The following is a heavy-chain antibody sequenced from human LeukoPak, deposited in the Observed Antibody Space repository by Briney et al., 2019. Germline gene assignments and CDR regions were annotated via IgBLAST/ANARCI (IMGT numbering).Heavy chain of an antibody. CDR1: GYTFTSYY. CDR2: INPSGGST. CDR3: ARDIVVVPAATEVYYYYGMDV. V-gene: IGHV1-46*01. J-gene: IGHJ6*04. D-gene: IGHD2-2*01. Sequence: ASVKVSCKASGYTFTSYYMHWVRHAPGQGLEWMGIINPSGGSTSYAQKFQGRVTMTRDTSTSTVYMELSSLRSEDTAVYYCARDIVVVPAATEVYYYYGMDVWGKGTTVTVSS.